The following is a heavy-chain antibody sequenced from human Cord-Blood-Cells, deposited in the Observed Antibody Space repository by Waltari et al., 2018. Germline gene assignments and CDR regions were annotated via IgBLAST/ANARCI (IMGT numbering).Heavy chain of an antibody. V-gene: IGHV4-34*01. J-gene: IGHJ5*02. CDR3: ARGYGGNSRPDGWTYDWFDP. CDR1: GGSFSGYY. Sequence: QVQLQQWGAGLLKPSETLSLTCAVYGGSFSGYYWSWIRQPPGKGLEWIGEINHSGSTTYNPSLKTRVTISVDTSKNQFSLKLSSVTAADTAVYYCARGYGGNSRPDGWTYDWFDPWGQGTLVTVSS. D-gene: IGHD4-17*01. CDR2: INHSGST.